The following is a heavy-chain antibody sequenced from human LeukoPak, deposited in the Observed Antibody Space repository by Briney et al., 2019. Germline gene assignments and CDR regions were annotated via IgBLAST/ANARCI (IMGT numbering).Heavy chain of an antibody. D-gene: IGHD3-22*01. CDR2: IWYDGSNK. CDR1: GFTFSSYG. J-gene: IGHJ4*02. CDR3: ACYYDSSGSPYYFDY. V-gene: IGHV3-33*01. Sequence: GGSLRLSCAASGFTFSSYGMHWVRQAPGKGLEWVAVIWYDGSNKYYADSVKGRFTISRDNSKNTLYLQMNSLRAEDTAVYYCACYYDSSGSPYYFDYWGQGTLATVSS.